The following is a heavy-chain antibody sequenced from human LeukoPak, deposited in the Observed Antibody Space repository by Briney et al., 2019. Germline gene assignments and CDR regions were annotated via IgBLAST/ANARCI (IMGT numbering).Heavy chain of an antibody. J-gene: IGHJ6*03. D-gene: IGHD6-6*01. CDR3: ARGVSSSSSWRPYYYYYYMDV. V-gene: IGHV1-8*01. CDR1: GYTFTSYD. CDR2: MNPNSGNT. Sequence: ASVTVSCKASGYTFTSYDINWVRQATGQGLEWMGWMNPNSGNTGYAQKFQGRVTMTRNTSISTDYMELSSLRSEDTAVYYCARGVSSSSSWRPYYYYYYMDVWGKGTTVTVSS.